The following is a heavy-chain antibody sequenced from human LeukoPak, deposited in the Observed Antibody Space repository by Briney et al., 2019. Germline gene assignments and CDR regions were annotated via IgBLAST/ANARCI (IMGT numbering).Heavy chain of an antibody. V-gene: IGHV3-43*02. J-gene: IGHJ4*02. Sequence: PGGSLRLSCAASGFTFDDYAMHWVRHAPGKGLDWLSLISGDGGSTYYADSVKGRFTISRDNSKNSLYLQMNSLRTEDTALYYCAKDYYYDSSGYDYWGRGTLVTVSS. CDR3: AKDYYYDSSGYDY. CDR1: GFTFDDYA. CDR2: ISGDGGST. D-gene: IGHD3-22*01.